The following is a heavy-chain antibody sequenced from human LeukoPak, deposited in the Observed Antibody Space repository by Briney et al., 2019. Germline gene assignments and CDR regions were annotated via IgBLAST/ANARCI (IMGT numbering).Heavy chain of an antibody. CDR2: IKQDGSEK. J-gene: IGHJ5*02. CDR1: GFTYSSYW. V-gene: IGHV3-7*01. D-gene: IGHD3-3*01. Sequence: GGTLGLSCGASGFTYSSYWTSWVRQAPGKGLEWVANIKQDGSEKYYVDSVKGRFTISRDNAKNSLYLQMNSLRAEDTAVYYCARDRGYDFWSGYLHENWFDPWGQGTLVTVSS. CDR3: ARDRGYDFWSGYLHENWFDP.